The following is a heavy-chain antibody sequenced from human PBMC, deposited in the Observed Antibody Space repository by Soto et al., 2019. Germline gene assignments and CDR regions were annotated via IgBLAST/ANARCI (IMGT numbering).Heavy chain of an antibody. CDR3: AKDPSQQLGGAFDI. CDR2: ISGSGGST. Sequence: EVQLLESGGGLVQPGGSLRLSCAASGFTFSSYAMSLVRKAPGKGLEWVSAISGSGGSTYYADSVKGRFTISRDNSKHTLYLQMNSLRDEDTAVYYCAKDPSQQLGGAFDIWGQGTMVTVSS. D-gene: IGHD6-13*01. V-gene: IGHV3-23*01. J-gene: IGHJ3*02. CDR1: GFTFSSYA.